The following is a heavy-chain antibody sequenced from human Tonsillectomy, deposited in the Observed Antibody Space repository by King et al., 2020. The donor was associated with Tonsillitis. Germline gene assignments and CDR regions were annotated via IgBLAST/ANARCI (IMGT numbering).Heavy chain of an antibody. V-gene: IGHV5-51*01. CDR1: GYSFTSYW. CDR3: ARHYRLGRIAARGGLDY. CDR2: IYPGDSDT. J-gene: IGHJ4*02. Sequence: QLVQSGAEVKKPGESLKISCKGSGYSFTSYWIGWVRQMPGKGLEWMGIIYPGDSDTRYSPSFQGQVTISADKSISTAYLQWSNLKASDAAMYYYARHYRLGRIAARGGLDYWGQGTLVTVSS. D-gene: IGHD6-6*01.